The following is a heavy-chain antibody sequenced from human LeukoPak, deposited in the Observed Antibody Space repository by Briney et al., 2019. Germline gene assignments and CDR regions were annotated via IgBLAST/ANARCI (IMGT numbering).Heavy chain of an antibody. Sequence: GGSLRLSCAASGFTFSNAWMSWVRQAPGKGLEWVGRIKSKTDGGTTDYAAPVKGRFSISRDDSKSTLYLQMNSLETEDTAVYYCAAGTGTSDFDYWGQGTLVTVSS. CDR1: GFTFSNAW. CDR3: AAGTGTSDFDY. D-gene: IGHD1-7*01. V-gene: IGHV3-15*01. CDR2: IKSKTDGGTT. J-gene: IGHJ4*02.